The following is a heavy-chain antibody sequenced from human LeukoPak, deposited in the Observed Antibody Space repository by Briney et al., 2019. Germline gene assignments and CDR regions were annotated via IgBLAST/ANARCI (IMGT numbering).Heavy chain of an antibody. CDR1: GGSISSYY. CDR3: ARQRSSWYDY. V-gene: IGHV4-59*08. D-gene: IGHD6-13*01. CDR2: IYYSGST. Sequence: SETLSLTCTVSGGSISSYYWSWIRQPPGKGLEWIGYIYYSGSTSYNPSLKSRVTISVDTSKNQFSLKLSSVTAADTAVYYCARQRSSWYDYWGQGTLVTVSS. J-gene: IGHJ4*02.